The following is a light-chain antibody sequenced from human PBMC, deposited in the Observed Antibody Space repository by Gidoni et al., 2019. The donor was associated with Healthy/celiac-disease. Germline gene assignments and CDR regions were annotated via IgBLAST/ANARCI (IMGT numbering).Light chain of an antibody. CDR1: QGIS. CDR3: QQFNNYPQT. V-gene: IGKV1-13*01. J-gene: IGKJ4*01. Sequence: AIQLTQSPSSLSASVGDRVTITCRASQGISRKAPKLLIYDASSLESGVPSRFSGSGSGTDFTLTISSLQPEDFATYYCQQFNNYPQTFGGGTKVEIK. CDR2: DAS.